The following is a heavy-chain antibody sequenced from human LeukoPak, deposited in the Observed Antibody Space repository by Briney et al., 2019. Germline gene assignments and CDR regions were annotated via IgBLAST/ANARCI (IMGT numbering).Heavy chain of an antibody. D-gene: IGHD4-23*01. CDR1: GGSISSYY. Sequence: PETLSLTCTVSGGSISSYYWSWIRQPPGKGLEWIGYIYYSGSTNYNPSLKSRVTISVDTSKNQFSLKLSSVTAADTAVYYCARSPYGGKGAFDIWGQGTMVTVSS. J-gene: IGHJ3*02. V-gene: IGHV4-59*08. CDR2: IYYSGST. CDR3: ARSPYGGKGAFDI.